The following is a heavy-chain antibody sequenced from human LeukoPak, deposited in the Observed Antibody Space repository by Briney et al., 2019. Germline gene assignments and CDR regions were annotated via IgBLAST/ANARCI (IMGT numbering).Heavy chain of an antibody. CDR3: ASSVAGTGVYYSDY. V-gene: IGHV4-59*01. CDR1: GGSISSYY. CDR2: IYYSGST. J-gene: IGHJ4*02. Sequence: SETLSPTCTVSGGSISSYYWSWIRQPPGKGLEWIGYIYYSGSTNYNPSLKSRVTISVDTSKNQFSLKLSSVTAADTAVYYCASSVAGTGVYYSDYWGQGTLVTVSS. D-gene: IGHD6-19*01.